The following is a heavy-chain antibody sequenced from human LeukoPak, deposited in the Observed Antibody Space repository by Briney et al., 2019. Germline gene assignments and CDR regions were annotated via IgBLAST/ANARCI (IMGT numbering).Heavy chain of an antibody. CDR2: INPNSGGT. J-gene: IGHJ3*02. CDR3: ARDEIVVVTSTAFDI. Sequence: PGASVKVSCKASGYTFTGYYMHWVRQAPGQGLEWMGWINPNSGGTNYAQKFQGRVTMTRDTSISTAYMELSSLRSEDTAVYYCARDEIVVVTSTAFDIWGQGTMVTVSS. D-gene: IGHD3-22*01. V-gene: IGHV1-2*02. CDR1: GYTFTGYY.